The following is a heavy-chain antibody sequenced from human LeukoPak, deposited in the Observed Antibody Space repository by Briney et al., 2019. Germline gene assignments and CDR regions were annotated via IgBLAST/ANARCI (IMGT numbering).Heavy chain of an antibody. Sequence: SGGSLRLSCAASGFTFSSYSMNWVRQAPGKGLEWVSSISSSSSYIYYAASVKGRFTISRDNAKNSLYLQMNSLRAEDTAVYYCARDGIVVVPAAIGYYYYGMDVWGQGTTVTVSS. CDR1: GFTFSSYS. CDR2: ISSSSSYI. J-gene: IGHJ6*02. CDR3: ARDGIVVVPAAIGYYYYGMDV. D-gene: IGHD2-2*01. V-gene: IGHV3-21*01.